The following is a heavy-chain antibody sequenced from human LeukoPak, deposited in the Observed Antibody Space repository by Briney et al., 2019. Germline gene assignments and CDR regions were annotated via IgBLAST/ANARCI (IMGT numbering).Heavy chain of an antibody. CDR2: IYHSGST. CDR1: GGSISSGGYS. J-gene: IGHJ3*02. CDR3: ARVGPAAGRAFDI. Sequence: PSETLSLTCAVSGGSISSGGYSWSWIRQPPGKGLEWIGYIYHSGSTYYNPSLKSRVTISVDRSKNQFSLKLSSVTAADTAVYYCARVGPAAGRAFDIWGQGTMVTVSS. V-gene: IGHV4-30-2*01. D-gene: IGHD3-10*01.